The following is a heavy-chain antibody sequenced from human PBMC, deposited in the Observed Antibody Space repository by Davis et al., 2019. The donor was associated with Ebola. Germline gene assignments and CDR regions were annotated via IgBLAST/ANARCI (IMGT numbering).Heavy chain of an antibody. CDR2: INHSGST. D-gene: IGHD7-27*01. CDR3: ASGANWDRRYYYYGMDV. Sequence: GSLRLSCTVSGGSISSGDYYWSWIRQPPGKGLEWIGEINHSGSTNYNPSLKSRVTISVDQAKNQFSLKLSSVTAADTAVYYCASGANWDRRYYYYGMDVWGQGTTVTVSS. J-gene: IGHJ6*02. CDR1: GGSISSGDYY. V-gene: IGHV4-39*07.